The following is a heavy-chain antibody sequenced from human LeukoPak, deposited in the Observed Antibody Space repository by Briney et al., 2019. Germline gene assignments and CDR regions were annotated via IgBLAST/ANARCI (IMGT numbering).Heavy chain of an antibody. CDR2: IYTSGST. D-gene: IGHD3-10*01. Sequence: SETLSLTCAVYGGSFSSYYWSWIRQPAGKGLEWIGRIYTSGSTNYNPSLKSRVTMSVDTSKNQFSLKLSSVTAADTAVYYCARMPFEYYYGSGSYPHFAFDIWGQGTMVTVSS. V-gene: IGHV4-59*10. CDR1: GGSFSSYY. J-gene: IGHJ3*02. CDR3: ARMPFEYYYGSGSYPHFAFDI.